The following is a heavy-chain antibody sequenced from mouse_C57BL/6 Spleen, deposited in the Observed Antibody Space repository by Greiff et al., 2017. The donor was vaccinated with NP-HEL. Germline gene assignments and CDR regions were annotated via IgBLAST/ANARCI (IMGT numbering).Heavy chain of an antibody. CDR3: ASGSYYGSFDY. V-gene: IGHV1-63*01. Sequence: QVQLQQSGAELVRPGTSVKMSCEASGYTFTNYWIGWAKQRPGHGLEWIGDIYPGGGYTNYNEKFKGKATLTADKSSSTAYMQFRSLTSEDSAIYYCASGSYYGSFDYWGQGTTLTVSS. D-gene: IGHD1-1*01. J-gene: IGHJ2*01. CDR1: GYTFTNYW. CDR2: IYPGGGYT.